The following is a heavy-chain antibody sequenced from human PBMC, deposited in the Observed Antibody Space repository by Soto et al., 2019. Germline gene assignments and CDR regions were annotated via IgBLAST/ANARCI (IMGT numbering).Heavy chain of an antibody. CDR1: GFSFSTYE. V-gene: IGHV3-48*03. J-gene: IGHJ6*02. D-gene: IGHD6-6*01. CDR2: ISSSGSTI. Sequence: TRGSLRLSCAPSGFSFSTYEMTWVRLAPWQLLEWVSYISSSGSTIYYSDSVKGRFTMSRENAKNSLYLQMNSLRAEDTAVYHCAKESASSVKYDYYSGMDVWGQGTTLSVS. CDR3: AKESASSVKYDYYSGMDV.